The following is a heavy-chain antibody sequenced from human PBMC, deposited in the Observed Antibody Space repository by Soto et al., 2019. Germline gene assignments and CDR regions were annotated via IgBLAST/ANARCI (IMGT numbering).Heavy chain of an antibody. CDR2: INGYSTTL. V-gene: IGHV3-48*02. CDR1: GFDFGIYS. J-gene: IGHJ5*02. CDR3: ARGDRFRCNGGHCFSDGLFLS. Sequence: EVQLVESGGDLVQRGGSLRLSCAASGFDFGIYSMNWVRQAPGKGLEWISYINGYSTTLYYADSVRGRFIISRDNAKYSFNLQMNSLRDDVTVGYFCARGDRFRCNGGHCFSDGLFLSWGQGTLVTVSP. D-gene: IGHD2-21*02.